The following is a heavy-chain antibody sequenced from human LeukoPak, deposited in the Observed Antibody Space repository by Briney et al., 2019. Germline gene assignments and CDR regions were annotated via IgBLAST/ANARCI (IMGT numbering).Heavy chain of an antibody. Sequence: GGSLRLSCAASGFTFSSYEMNWVRQAPEKGLEWISYIGSSGNSIYYADSVKGRFTISRDNAKTSLYLQMNSLRAEDTAVYYCAGEAPRYGGFDYWGQGILVTVSS. CDR2: IGSSGNSI. D-gene: IGHD1-26*01. J-gene: IGHJ4*02. CDR3: AGEAPRYGGFDY. CDR1: GFTFSSYE. V-gene: IGHV3-48*03.